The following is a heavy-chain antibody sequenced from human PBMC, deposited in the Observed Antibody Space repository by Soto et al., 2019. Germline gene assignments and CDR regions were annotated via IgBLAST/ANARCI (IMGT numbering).Heavy chain of an antibody. D-gene: IGHD4-4*01. J-gene: IGHJ6*03. Sequence: GGSLRLSCAASGFTVSSNYMSWVRQAPGKGLEWVSVIYSGGSTYYADSVKGRFTISRDNSKNTLYLQMNSLRAEDTAVYYCASLYSNNLGNYYMDVWRKRTTVTASS. V-gene: IGHV3-66*01. CDR3: ASLYSNNLGNYYMDV. CDR2: IYSGGST. CDR1: GFTVSSNY.